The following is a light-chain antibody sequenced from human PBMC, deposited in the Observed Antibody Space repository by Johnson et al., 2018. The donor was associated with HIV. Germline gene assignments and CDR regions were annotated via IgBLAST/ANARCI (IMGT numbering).Light chain of an antibody. CDR3: GTWDSSLSAGV. V-gene: IGLV1-51*02. J-gene: IGLJ1*01. Sequence: QSVLTQPPSVSAAPGQMVSISCSGSSSNIGKNYVSWYQQFPGTAPKLLIHENKKRPSGIPDRFSGSKSGTSATLGITGLQTGDEADYYCGTWDSSLSAGVFGTGTKVTV. CDR2: ENK. CDR1: SSNIGKNY.